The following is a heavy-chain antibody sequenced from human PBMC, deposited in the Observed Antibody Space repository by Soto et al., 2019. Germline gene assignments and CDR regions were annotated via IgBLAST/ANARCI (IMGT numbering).Heavy chain of an antibody. CDR3: AKEYYYGSGRLDNWFDP. CDR2: ISGSGGST. D-gene: IGHD3-10*01. Sequence: GGSLRLSCAASGFTFSSYAMSWVRQAPGKGLEWVSAISGSGGSTYYADSVKGRFTISRDNSKNTLYLQMTSLRAEATAVYYCAKEYYYGSGRLDNWFDPWGRGTLVTVSS. CDR1: GFTFSSYA. J-gene: IGHJ5*02. V-gene: IGHV3-23*01.